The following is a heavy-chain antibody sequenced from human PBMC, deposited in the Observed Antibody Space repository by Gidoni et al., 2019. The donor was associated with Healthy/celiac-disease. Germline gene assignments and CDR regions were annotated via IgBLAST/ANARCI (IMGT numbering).Heavy chain of an antibody. CDR3: VRQRFWSGYVTWFDP. CDR1: GSSISSRNYY. D-gene: IGHD3-3*01. CDR2: TYYSGST. V-gene: IGHV4-39*01. J-gene: IGHJ5*02. Sequence: QLQLQQSDPGLVKPSETLSLTCSVSGSSISSRNYYWGWIRQPPGKGLEWLGSTYYSGSTYYNLSLKSRVSISVDTSKNQFSLKLSSVTAADTAIYYCVRQRFWSGYVTWFDPWGQGTLVTVSS.